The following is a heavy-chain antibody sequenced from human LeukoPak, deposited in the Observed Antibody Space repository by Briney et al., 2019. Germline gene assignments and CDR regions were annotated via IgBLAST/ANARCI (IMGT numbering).Heavy chain of an antibody. D-gene: IGHD4-17*01. CDR3: AREYGDYAYYFDY. J-gene: IGHJ4*02. CDR1: GFTFSIYA. V-gene: IGHV3-23*01. Sequence: GGSLRLSCAASGFTFSIYAMSWVRQAPGKGLEWVSAISGSGGTAYYADSVKGRFTISRDNSKNTLYLQMNSLRAEDTAVYYCAREYGDYAYYFDYWGQGTLVTVSS. CDR2: ISGSGGTA.